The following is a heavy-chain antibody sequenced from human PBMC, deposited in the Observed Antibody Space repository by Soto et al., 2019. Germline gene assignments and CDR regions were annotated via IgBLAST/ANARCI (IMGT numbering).Heavy chain of an antibody. CDR1: GFTFSGST. CDR3: TTYSGVAARRADAYWYFDR. J-gene: IGHJ2*01. D-gene: IGHD6-6*01. Sequence: EVQLVESGGGLVQPGGSLKLSCAASGFTFSGSTMHWVRQASGKGLEWVGRISGKTHSYATAYAASVKGRFTIPRDDSQSTAYLQMNSLKTEDTAVYYCTTYSGVAARRADAYWYFDRWGRGTLVTVSS. CDR2: ISGKTHSYAT. V-gene: IGHV3-73*01.